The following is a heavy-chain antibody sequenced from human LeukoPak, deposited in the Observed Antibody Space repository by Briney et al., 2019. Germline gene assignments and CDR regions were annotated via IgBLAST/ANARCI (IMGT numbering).Heavy chain of an antibody. CDR3: ARDLCGGDCYSEDSFDI. D-gene: IGHD2-21*02. V-gene: IGHV1-46*04. J-gene: IGHJ3*02. Sequence: ASVKVSCKTSGYTFASYYIHWVRQAPGRGLEWMGIINLSGGSTRYAQKLEGRVTVTRDTSTRTVYMEVSSLRFEDTAVYYCARDLCGGDCYSEDSFDIWGQGTMVTVSS. CDR2: INLSGGST. CDR1: GYTFASYY.